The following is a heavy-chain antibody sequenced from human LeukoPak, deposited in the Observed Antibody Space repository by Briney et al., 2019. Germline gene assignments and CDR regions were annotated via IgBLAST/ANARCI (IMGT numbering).Heavy chain of an antibody. D-gene: IGHD4-11*01. CDR1: GFTFSTYW. CDR2: IKQDGSEK. CDR3: ARDRHDYTHYFDY. J-gene: IGHJ4*02. Sequence: GGSLRLSCAASGFTFSTYWMTWVRQAPGKGLEWVANIKQDGSEKYYVDSVKGRFTISRDNAKNSMYLQMNSLRAEDTAVYYCARDRHDYTHYFDYWGQGTLVTVSS. V-gene: IGHV3-7*01.